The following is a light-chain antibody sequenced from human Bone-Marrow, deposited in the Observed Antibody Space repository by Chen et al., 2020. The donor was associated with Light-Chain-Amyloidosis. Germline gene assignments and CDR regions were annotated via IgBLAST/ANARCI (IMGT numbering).Light chain of an antibody. Sequence: SYELTQPPSVSVSPGQTARITCPGGALPTKYADWYQQKPGQAPVLEINRESERPSGSSERFSGSSSGTTATLTISGVQAEDEADYHCQSADSSGTYEVIFGGGTKLTVL. CDR2: RES. J-gene: IGLJ2*01. V-gene: IGLV3-25*03. CDR1: ALPTKY. CDR3: QSADSSGTYEVI.